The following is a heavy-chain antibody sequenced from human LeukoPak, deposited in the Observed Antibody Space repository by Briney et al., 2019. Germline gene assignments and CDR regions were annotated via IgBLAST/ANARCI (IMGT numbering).Heavy chain of an antibody. CDR3: ASSYYDSKGHAFDI. CDR1: GGSISSYY. V-gene: IGHV3-7*01. J-gene: IGHJ3*02. D-gene: IGHD3-9*01. Sequence: ETLSLTCTVSGGSISSYYWSWIRQPPGKGLEWVANMKQDGSERYYVDSVKGRFTISRDNAKNSLYLEMNSLRVEDTAVYSCASSYYDSKGHAFDIWGQGTMVTVSS. CDR2: MKQDGSER.